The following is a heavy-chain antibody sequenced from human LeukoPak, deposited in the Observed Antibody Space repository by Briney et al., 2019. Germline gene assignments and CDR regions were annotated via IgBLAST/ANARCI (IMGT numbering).Heavy chain of an antibody. CDR3: ARELREHGVFNM. CDR2: IYSDGRT. V-gene: IGHV3-53*01. CDR1: GFTVSSNY. Sequence: GGSLRLSCAASGFTVSSNYMSWVRQAPGKGLEWVSEIYSDGRTYYGASVKGRCSISRDNSKNTVYLQMNSLRVEDTAVYYCARELREHGVFNMWGQGTMVTVSS. D-gene: IGHD1-26*01. J-gene: IGHJ3*02.